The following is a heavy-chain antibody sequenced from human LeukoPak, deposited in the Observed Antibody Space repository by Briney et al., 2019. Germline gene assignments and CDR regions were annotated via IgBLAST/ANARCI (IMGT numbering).Heavy chain of an antibody. J-gene: IGHJ4*02. D-gene: IGHD3-9*01. CDR2: TNPNSGGT. V-gene: IGHV1-2*02. CDR1: GYTFTGYY. CDR3: ARERGNYDILTGYPDY. Sequence: ASVKVSCKASGYTFTGYYMHWVRQAPGQGLEWMGWTNPNSGGTNYAQKFQGRVTMTRDTSISTAYMELSRLRSDDTAVYYCARERGNYDILTGYPDYWGQGTLVTVSS.